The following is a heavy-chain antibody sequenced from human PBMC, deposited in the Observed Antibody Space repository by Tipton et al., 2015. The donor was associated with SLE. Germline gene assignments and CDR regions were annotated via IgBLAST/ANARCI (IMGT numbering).Heavy chain of an antibody. J-gene: IGHJ5*02. D-gene: IGHD1-14*01. Sequence: QVQLVQSGAEVKKPGASVKVSCKASGYTFTDYHIHWVRQAPGQGLEWMGWINPKSGATQYALKFQGRVTLTRDTSTSTAYMELTWLTSDDTALFYCAREGGRELPEGYNYFDPWGQGTLVAVSS. CDR2: INPKSGAT. CDR1: GYTFTDYH. CDR3: AREGGRELPEGYNYFDP. V-gene: IGHV1-2*02.